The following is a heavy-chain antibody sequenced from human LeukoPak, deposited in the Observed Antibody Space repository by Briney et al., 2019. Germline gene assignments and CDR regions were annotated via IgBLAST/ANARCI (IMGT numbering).Heavy chain of an antibody. CDR3: ARGPVVVVNWFDP. V-gene: IGHV6-1*01. Sequence: SQTLSLTCAISGDGVSSNSAAWNWIRQSPSRGLERLGRTYYRSKLYNDYAVSVKSRITINPDTSKNQFSLQLNSVTPEDTAVYYCARGPVVVVNWFDPWGQGTLVTVSS. CDR2: TYYRSKLYN. D-gene: IGHD2-15*01. CDR1: GDGVSSNSAA. J-gene: IGHJ5*02.